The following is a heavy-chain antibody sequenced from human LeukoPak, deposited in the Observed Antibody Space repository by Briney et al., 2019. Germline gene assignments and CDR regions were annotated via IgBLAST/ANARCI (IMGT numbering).Heavy chain of an antibody. CDR1: GGXISSYY. J-gene: IGHJ6*02. V-gene: IGHV4-4*07. CDR2: IYTSGST. D-gene: IGHD3-9*01. CDR3: ARELRYFDWFPYYGMDV. Sequence: SETLSLTCTVSGGXISSYYCSWIRQPAGKGLEWIGRIYTSGSTNYNPSLKSRVTMSVDTSKNQFSLKLSSVTAADTAVYYCARELRYFDWFPYYGMDVWGQGITVTVSS.